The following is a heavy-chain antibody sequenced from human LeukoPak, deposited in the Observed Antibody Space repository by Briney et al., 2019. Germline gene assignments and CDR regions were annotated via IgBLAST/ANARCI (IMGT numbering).Heavy chain of an antibody. Sequence: SETLFLTCTVSGGSISSSGYFWGWIRQPPGKGLDWIGSIHYSGSTYYNPSLKSRVTISVNTSKNQFSLKLSSVTASDTAVYYCTRQRDYYDTSGYDYFDYWGQGTLVTVSS. CDR1: GGSISSSGYF. CDR3: TRQRDYYDTSGYDYFDY. D-gene: IGHD3-22*01. CDR2: IHYSGST. J-gene: IGHJ4*02. V-gene: IGHV4-39*01.